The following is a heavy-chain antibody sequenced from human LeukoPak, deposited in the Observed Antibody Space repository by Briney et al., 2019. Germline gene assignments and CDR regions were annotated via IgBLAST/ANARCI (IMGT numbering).Heavy chain of an antibody. CDR1: GYSISNTHY. Sequence: SETLSLTCAVSGYSISNTHYWGWIRQPPGKGLEWIGSIYHSGSTHYNPSLKSRVTISVDTSMNQFSLKLSSVTAADTAVYYCARNSSGIHFDYWGRGTLVTVSS. CDR3: ARNSSGIHFDY. V-gene: IGHV4-38-2*01. CDR2: IYHSGST. J-gene: IGHJ4*02. D-gene: IGHD3-22*01.